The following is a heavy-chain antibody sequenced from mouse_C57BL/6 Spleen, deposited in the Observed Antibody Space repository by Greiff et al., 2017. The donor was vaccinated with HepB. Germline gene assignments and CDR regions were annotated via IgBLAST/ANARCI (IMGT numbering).Heavy chain of an antibody. CDR3: ARGDYYGSSTNGY. CDR2: INPNNGGT. V-gene: IGHV1-26*01. Sequence: EVQLQQSGPELVKPGASVKISCKASGYTFTDYYMNWVKQSHGKSLEWIGDINPNNGGTSYNQKFKGKTTLTVDKSSSTAYMELRSLTSEDSAVYYCARGDYYGSSTNGYWGQGTTLTVSS. CDR1: GYTFTDYY. J-gene: IGHJ2*01. D-gene: IGHD1-1*01.